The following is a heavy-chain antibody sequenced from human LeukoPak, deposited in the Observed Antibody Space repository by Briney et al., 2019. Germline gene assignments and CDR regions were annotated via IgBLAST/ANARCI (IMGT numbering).Heavy chain of an antibody. CDR1: GFSFTNYA. D-gene: IGHD2-2*03. Sequence: GGSLTLSCAASGFSFTNYAMSWVRQAPARGPEWISSMKGGDETFYADSVKGRFTLSRDDSRNTLYLQLNNLRVEDTAIYYCARTSWISTADAGGWGQGIQVTVSS. CDR2: MKGGDET. CDR3: ARTSWISTADAGG. J-gene: IGHJ4*02. V-gene: IGHV3-23*01.